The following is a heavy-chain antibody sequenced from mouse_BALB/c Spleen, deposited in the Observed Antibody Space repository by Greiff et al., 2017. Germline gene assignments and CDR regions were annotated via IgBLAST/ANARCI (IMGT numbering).Heavy chain of an antibody. CDR1: GDSITSGY. Sequence: DVMLVESGPSLVKPSQTLSLTCSVTGDSITSGYWNWIRKFPGNKLEYMGYISYSGSTYYNPSLKSRISITRDTSKNQYYLQLNSVTTEDTATYYCARDGSSYYWYFDVWGAGTTVTVSS. V-gene: IGHV3-8*02. CDR2: ISYSGST. J-gene: IGHJ1*01. CDR3: ARDGSSYYWYFDV. D-gene: IGHD1-1*01.